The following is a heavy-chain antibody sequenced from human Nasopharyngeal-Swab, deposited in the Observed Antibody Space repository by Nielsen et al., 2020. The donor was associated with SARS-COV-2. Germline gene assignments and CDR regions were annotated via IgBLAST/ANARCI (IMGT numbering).Heavy chain of an antibody. CDR1: GFTFSSYW. CDR2: IKQDGGEK. CDR3: ARFGALPKDRAELALDY. D-gene: IGHD1-7*01. Sequence: GESLKISCAASGFTFSSYWMSWVRQAPGKGLEWVANIKQDGGEKYYVDSVKGRFTISRDNAKNSLYLQMNSLRAEDTAVYYCARFGALPKDRAELALDYWGQGTLVTVSS. V-gene: IGHV3-7*01. J-gene: IGHJ4*02.